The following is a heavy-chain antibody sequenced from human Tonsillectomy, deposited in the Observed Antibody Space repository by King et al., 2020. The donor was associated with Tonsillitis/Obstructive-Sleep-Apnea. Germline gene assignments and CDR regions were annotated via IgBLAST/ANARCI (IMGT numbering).Heavy chain of an antibody. J-gene: IGHJ4*02. CDR3: ARVRRSSSLIDY. Sequence: QMQESGPGLVKPSETLSPTCTVSGGSVSSGSYYWSWIRQPPGKGLEWIGYIYYSGSTNYNPSLKSRVTISVDTSKNQFSLKLSSVTAADTAVYYCARVRRSSSLIDYWGQGTLVTVSS. V-gene: IGHV4-61*01. CDR2: IYYSGST. D-gene: IGHD6-6*01. CDR1: GGSVSSGSYY.